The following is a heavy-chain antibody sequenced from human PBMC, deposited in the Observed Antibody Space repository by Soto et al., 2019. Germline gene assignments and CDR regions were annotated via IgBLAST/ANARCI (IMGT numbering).Heavy chain of an antibody. J-gene: IGHJ6*02. CDR2: ISYDGSYK. CDR1: GFTFSSYA. D-gene: IGHD5-12*01. V-gene: IGHV3-30-3*01. CDR3: ARDYYRFNSGYGFSMDV. Sequence: QVQLVESGGGVVQPGRSLRLSCAASGFTFSSYAMHWVRQAPGKGLDWVAVISYDGSYKYYADSLKGRFTISRDNSKNTLYLQMNSLRAEDTAVYYCARDYYRFNSGYGFSMDVWGQGTTVTVSS.